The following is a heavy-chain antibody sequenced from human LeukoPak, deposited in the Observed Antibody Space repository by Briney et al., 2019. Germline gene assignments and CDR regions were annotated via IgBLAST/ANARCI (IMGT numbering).Heavy chain of an antibody. Sequence: SDTLSLTCTVSGYSISTGYYLDWVRQPPGKGLEGIGEINHRGGTYYNPSLHSRVTISVDTSKNQFSLKLSSVTAAATAVYYCATGVVVAAVARLLRYYYYMDVWGKGTTVTVSS. D-gene: IGHD2-15*01. CDR3: ATGVVVAAVARLLRYYYYMDV. CDR1: GYSISTGYY. V-gene: IGHV4-38-2*02. J-gene: IGHJ6*03. CDR2: INHRGGT.